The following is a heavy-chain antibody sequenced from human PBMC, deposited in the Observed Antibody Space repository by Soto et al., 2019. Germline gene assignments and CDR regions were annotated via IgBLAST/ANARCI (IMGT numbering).Heavy chain of an antibody. CDR3: ARVESCGGPCYSEHPDAFDI. CDR1: GYMFTRYY. V-gene: IGHV1-46*01. J-gene: IGHJ3*02. D-gene: IGHD2-21*02. Sequence: QVHLVQTAAQVKRPGASVNISCKASGYMFTRYYIHWVRQAPGQGLQWMGMINPSGGRTKYAQLFQGRVTMTADPSTNTAHMELSSMRSDDTAVFYCARVESCGGPCYSEHPDAFDIWGQGTVVTVSS. CDR2: INPSGGRT.